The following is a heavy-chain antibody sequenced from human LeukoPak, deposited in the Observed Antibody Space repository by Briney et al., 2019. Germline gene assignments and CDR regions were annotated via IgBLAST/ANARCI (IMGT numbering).Heavy chain of an antibody. CDR3: AKEWQTVAFDI. D-gene: IGHD4-17*01. V-gene: IGHV3-30*18. Sequence: GGSLRLSCAASGFTFSSYGMHWVRQAPGKGLEWVAIISSDGSNKFYADSVKGRFTISRDNSKNTLFLQMNSLRAADTAVYYCAKEWQTVAFDIWGRGQWSPSLQ. J-gene: IGHJ3*02. CDR2: ISSDGSNK. CDR1: GFTFSSYG.